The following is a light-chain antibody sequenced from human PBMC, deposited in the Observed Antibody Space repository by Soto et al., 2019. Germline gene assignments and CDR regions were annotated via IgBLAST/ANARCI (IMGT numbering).Light chain of an antibody. CDR2: AAS. CDR3: QQYGDSPLT. J-gene: IGKJ3*01. Sequence: LTQSYSPLSLSPGEGVTLSCRASQSVTVNSLAWYQQKPGQAPRLLIYAASTRAAAVPDRFTGSGSGTDFALTISRLEPEDFGVYYCQQYGDSPLTSGPGTKVDI. V-gene: IGKV3-20*01. CDR1: QSVTVNS.